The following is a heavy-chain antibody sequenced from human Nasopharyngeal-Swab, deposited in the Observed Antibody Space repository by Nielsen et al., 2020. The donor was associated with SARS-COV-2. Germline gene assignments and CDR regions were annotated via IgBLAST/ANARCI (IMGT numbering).Heavy chain of an antibody. D-gene: IGHD4-23*01. V-gene: IGHV3-30-3*01. CDR2: ISYDGNNK. CDR1: GLRFSSYD. Sequence: RVCCEGCGLRFSSYDMKWVRQDLGKGLEWVAVISYDGNNKYYADSVKGRFTISRDNSKNTLYLQMNSLRAEDTAVYYCARDPDGGNVWEDAFDIWGQGTMVTVSS. CDR3: ARDPDGGNVWEDAFDI. J-gene: IGHJ3*02.